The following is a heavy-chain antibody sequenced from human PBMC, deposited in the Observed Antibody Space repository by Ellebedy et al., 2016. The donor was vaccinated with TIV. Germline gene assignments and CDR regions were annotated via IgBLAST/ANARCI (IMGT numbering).Heavy chain of an antibody. J-gene: IGHJ4*02. CDR3: ATAVRDDWSLSL. CDR2: ISLSGSP. CDR1: GASFSGSY. V-gene: IGHV4-34*01. D-gene: IGHD3-9*01. Sequence: MPSETLSLTCGVSGASFSGSYWSYIRQTPGKGLEWIGEISLSGSPNYNPSLRGRVTMSLDTSKHHFSLNLTSVTAADTAVYYCATAVRDDWSLSLWGQGTQVTVSS.